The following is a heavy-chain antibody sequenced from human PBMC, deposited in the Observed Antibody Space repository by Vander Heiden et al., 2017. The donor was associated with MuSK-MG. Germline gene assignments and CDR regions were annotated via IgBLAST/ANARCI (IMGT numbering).Heavy chain of an antibody. CDR3: TRGYCGNPGAFDI. D-gene: IGHD1-26*01. V-gene: IGHV3-49*04. Sequence: EVQLVESGGGLVQPGRSLRLSCTVSGFTFGDYAMSWVRQAPGKGLEWVGFIRSKTYGGTTEYAASVKGRFTISRDDSICIPYLQLNSLKTEDTAVYYCTRGYCGNPGAFDIWVQGTMITVSS. CDR1: GFTFGDYA. J-gene: IGHJ3*02. CDR2: IRSKTYGGTT.